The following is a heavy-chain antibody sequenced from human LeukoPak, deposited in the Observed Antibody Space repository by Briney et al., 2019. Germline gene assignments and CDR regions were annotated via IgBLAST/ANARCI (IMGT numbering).Heavy chain of an antibody. Sequence: GGSLRLSCAASGFTFSSYWMHWVRQAPGKGLVWVSRINTDGSSTSYADSVKGRFTISRDNSKNTLYLQMNSLRAEDTAVYYCARAGQPGIAVAGTFDYWGQGTLVTVSS. J-gene: IGHJ4*02. D-gene: IGHD6-19*01. CDR3: ARAGQPGIAVAGTFDY. V-gene: IGHV3-74*01. CDR1: GFTFSSYW. CDR2: INTDGSST.